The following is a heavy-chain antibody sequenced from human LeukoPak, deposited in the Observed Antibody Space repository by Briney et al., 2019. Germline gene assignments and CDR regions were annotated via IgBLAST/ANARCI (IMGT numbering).Heavy chain of an antibody. CDR3: TRAGGWNSFDS. CDR2: IYYTGIT. J-gene: IGHJ5*01. Sequence: TSETLSLTCTVSGGSIGSAYWGWIRQPPGKGLEWIGYIYYTGITKYDPSLKSRVTISLDTPKNQFSLKLSSLTVADTAVYYCTRAGGWNSFDSCGQGTLVTVSS. D-gene: IGHD1-7*01. V-gene: IGHV4-59*01. CDR1: GGSIGSAY.